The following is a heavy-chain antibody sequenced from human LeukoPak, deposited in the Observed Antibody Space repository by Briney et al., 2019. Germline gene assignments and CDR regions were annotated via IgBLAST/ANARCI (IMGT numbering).Heavy chain of an antibody. CDR2: IGASGADT. CDR1: GFTFTSYA. J-gene: IGHJ3*01. V-gene: IGHV3-23*01. D-gene: IGHD3-22*01. CDR3: ARRPRDTSGYYLGAFHD. Sequence: GGSLRLSCAASGFTFTSYAMTWVRQAPGKGLEWVSVIGASGADTYYSDSVRGRFTVSRDNSQNTLFLHMSSLRAEDTAVYFCARRPRDTSGYYLGAFHDWGQGTTVTVSS.